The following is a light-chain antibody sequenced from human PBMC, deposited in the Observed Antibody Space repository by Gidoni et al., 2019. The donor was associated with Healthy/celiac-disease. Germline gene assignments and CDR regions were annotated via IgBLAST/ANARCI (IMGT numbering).Light chain of an antibody. CDR3: QQRSNL. CDR2: DAS. Sequence: HSPAPLSLSPGERATLSCRASQSVSSYLAWYQQKPGQAPRLLIYDASNRATGIPARFSGSGSGTDFTLTISSLEPEDFAVYYCQQRSNLFGGGTKVEIK. V-gene: IGKV3-11*01. CDR1: QSVSSY. J-gene: IGKJ4*01.